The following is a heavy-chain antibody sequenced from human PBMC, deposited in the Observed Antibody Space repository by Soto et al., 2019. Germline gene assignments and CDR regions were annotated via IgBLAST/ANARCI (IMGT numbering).Heavy chain of an antibody. CDR1: GYSFTSYW. CDR2: IYPGDSDT. Sequence: GESLKISCKGSGYSFTSYWIGWVRQMPGKGLEWMGIIYPGDSDTRYSPSFQGQVTISADKSISTAYLQWSSLKASDTAMYYCARQGATVTKANYYYYGMDVWGQGTTVTVSS. J-gene: IGHJ6*02. CDR3: ARQGATVTKANYYYYGMDV. V-gene: IGHV5-51*01. D-gene: IGHD4-17*01.